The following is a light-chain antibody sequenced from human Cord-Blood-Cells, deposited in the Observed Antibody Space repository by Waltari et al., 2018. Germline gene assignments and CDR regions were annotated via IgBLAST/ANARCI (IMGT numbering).Light chain of an antibody. CDR2: DVS. V-gene: IGLV2-11*01. CDR3: CSYAGSYTWV. Sequence: QSALTQPRPVSGPPGHSATISCTGTSSAAGGYNYVSCYHQHPGKAPKLMIYDVSKRPSGVPDRFSGSKAGNTASLTISGLQAEDEADYYCCSYAGSYTWVFGGGTKLTVL. J-gene: IGLJ3*02. CDR1: SSAAGGYNY.